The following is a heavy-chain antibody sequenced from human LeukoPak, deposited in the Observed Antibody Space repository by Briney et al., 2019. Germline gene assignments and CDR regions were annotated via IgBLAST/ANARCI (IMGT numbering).Heavy chain of an antibody. V-gene: IGHV4-39*07. Sequence: PSETLSLTCTVSGGSISSSSYYWGWIRQPPGKGLEWIGSIYYSGSTYYNPSLKSRVTISVDTSKNQFSLKLSSVTAADTAVYYCAREPIVVVTGSSWGNIFDYWGQGTLVTVSS. CDR3: AREPIVVVTGSSWGNIFDY. CDR1: GGSISSSSYY. J-gene: IGHJ4*02. D-gene: IGHD2-2*01. CDR2: IYYSGST.